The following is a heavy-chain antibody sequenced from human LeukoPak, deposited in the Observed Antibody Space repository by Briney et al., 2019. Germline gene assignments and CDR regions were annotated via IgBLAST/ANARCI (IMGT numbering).Heavy chain of an antibody. V-gene: IGHV1-2*06. CDR3: ARDGFQGMILYVVYYMDV. CDR2: INPNTGGT. J-gene: IGHJ6*03. CDR1: GYTFTDYF. Sequence: ASVKVSCKASGYTFTDYFIQWVRQAPGQGPEWMGRINPNTGGTNYAQKFQGRVTFTIDTSTNTAYMELSRPRPDDTAVYYCARDGFQGMILYVVYYMDVWGKGTTVTVSS. D-gene: IGHD2-21*01.